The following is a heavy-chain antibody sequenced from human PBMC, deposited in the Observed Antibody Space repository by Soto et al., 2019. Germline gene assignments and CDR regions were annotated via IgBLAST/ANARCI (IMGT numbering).Heavy chain of an antibody. V-gene: IGHV4-30-2*01. CDR1: GGSISSGGYS. J-gene: IGHJ5*02. Sequence: SETLSLTCAVSGGSISSGGYSWSWVRQPPGKGLEWIGYIYDSGSTYYNQSLKSRVTMSVDRSKNQFSLKLSSVTAADTAVYYCARVPSPWGQGTLATVSS. CDR3: ARVPSP. CDR2: IYDSGST.